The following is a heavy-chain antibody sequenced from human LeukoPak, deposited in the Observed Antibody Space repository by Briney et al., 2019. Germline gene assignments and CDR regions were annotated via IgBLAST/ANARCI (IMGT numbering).Heavy chain of an antibody. CDR2: ISGSGGTT. CDR1: GFTFNNYA. V-gene: IGHV3-23*01. D-gene: IGHD2-21*02. J-gene: IGHJ6*02. CDR3: PRDPYCGGDCYSYYYYYYGMDV. Sequence: AGGSLRLSCAASGFTFNNYAMTWVRRAPGKGLEWVSAISGSGGTTLYADSVKGRFTISGDNSKSTLYLQMNSLRAEDTAVYYCPRDPYCGGDCYSYYYYYYGMDVWGQGTTVTVSS.